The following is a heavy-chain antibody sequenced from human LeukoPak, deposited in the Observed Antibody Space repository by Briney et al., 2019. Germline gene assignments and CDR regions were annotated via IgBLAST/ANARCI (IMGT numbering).Heavy chain of an antibody. CDR1: GYSFTDYY. V-gene: IGHV1-2*02. CDR3: ARDRDPSSPYDAFDI. J-gene: IGHJ3*02. CDR2: INPNSGGT. D-gene: IGHD3-10*01. Sequence: ASVKVSCKASGYSFTDYYMYWVRQAPGQGLEWMGWINPNSGGTSYAQKFQGRVTVTRDTSISTVYMELTRLGSDDTAVYYCARDRDPSSPYDAFDIWGQGTMVTVSS.